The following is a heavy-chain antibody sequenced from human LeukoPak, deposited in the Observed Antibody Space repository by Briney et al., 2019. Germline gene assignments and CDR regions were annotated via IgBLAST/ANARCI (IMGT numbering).Heavy chain of an antibody. D-gene: IGHD4-23*01. CDR2: IYYSGST. CDR3: ARWGGTVVTPPRYFDY. CDR1: GDSISSDNYY. J-gene: IGHJ4*02. V-gene: IGHV4-39*01. Sequence: SETLSLTCTVSGDSISSDNYYWGWIRQPPGKGLEWIGSIYYSGSTYYNPSLKSRVTISVDTSKNQFSLKLSSVTAADTAVYYCARWGGTVVTPPRYFDYWGQGTLVTVSS.